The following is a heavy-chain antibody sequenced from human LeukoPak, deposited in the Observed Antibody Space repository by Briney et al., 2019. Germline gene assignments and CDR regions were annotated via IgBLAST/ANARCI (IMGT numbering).Heavy chain of an antibody. J-gene: IGHJ5*02. V-gene: IGHV1-46*01. CDR3: ARESIRRNYDFWSGYYTYWFDP. CDR2: INPSGGST. Sequence: RASVKVSCKASGYTFTNYYMHWVRQAPGQGLEWMGMINPSGGSTGYAQKFQGRVTMTRDMSTSTVYMELSSLRSEDTAVYYCARESIRRNYDFWSGYYTYWFDPWGQGTLVTVSS. D-gene: IGHD3-3*01. CDR1: GYTFTNYY.